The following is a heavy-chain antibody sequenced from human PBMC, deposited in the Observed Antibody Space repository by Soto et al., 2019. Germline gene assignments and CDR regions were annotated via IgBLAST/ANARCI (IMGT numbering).Heavy chain of an antibody. D-gene: IGHD5-12*01. V-gene: IGHV3-30-3*01. Sequence: GGSLRLSYAASGCIFSTYAMHWVRQAPGKGLEWVAVMSYDGGNEYYADSVKGRFTVSRDKSKNTLYLQMNSLRPEDTAVYYCATDGYGGSYDLWVQGTTVTVSS. J-gene: IGHJ6*02. CDR1: GCIFSTYA. CDR2: MSYDGGNE. CDR3: ATDGYGGSYDL.